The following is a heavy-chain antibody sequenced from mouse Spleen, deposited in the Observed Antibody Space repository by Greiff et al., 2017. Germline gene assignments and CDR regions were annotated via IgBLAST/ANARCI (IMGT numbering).Heavy chain of an antibody. D-gene: IGHD1-1*01. V-gene: IGHV1-82*01. J-gene: IGHJ3*01. Sequence: VQLQQSGPELVKPGASVKISCKASGYAFSSSWMNWVKQRPGKGLEWIGRIYPGDGDTNYNGKFKGKATLTADKSSSTAYMQLSSLTSEDSAVYFCASRDYYGSGGFAYWGQGTLVTVSA. CDR3: ASRDYYGSGGFAY. CDR2: IYPGDGDT. CDR1: GYAFSSSW.